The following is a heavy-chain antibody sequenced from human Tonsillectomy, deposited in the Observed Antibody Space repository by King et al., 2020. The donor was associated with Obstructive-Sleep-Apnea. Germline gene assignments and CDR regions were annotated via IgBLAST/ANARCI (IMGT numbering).Heavy chain of an antibody. CDR3: AREVGYSSCWSAWYFDL. J-gene: IGHJ2*01. D-gene: IGHD6-19*01. CDR1: GGSISSYY. Sequence: VQLQESGPGLVKPSETLSLTCTVSGGSISSYYWNWIRQPAGKGLEWIGRIYTSGSTNYNPSLKSRVTMSEDTATNQCSLKLSSVTAADTAVYSCAREVGYSSCWSAWYFDLWGRGTLVTVSS. CDR2: IYTSGST. V-gene: IGHV4-4*07.